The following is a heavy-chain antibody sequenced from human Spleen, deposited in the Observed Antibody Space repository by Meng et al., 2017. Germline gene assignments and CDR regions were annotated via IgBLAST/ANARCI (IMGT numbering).Heavy chain of an antibody. J-gene: IGHJ5*02. D-gene: IGHD5-18*01. Sequence: QVQPQGSGPGPVKPSGPLSLSGAVAVGTILNSNWWSWVRQFPGKGIEWIGDIFYTGTTNYNPSLKRRVTISVDKSKHQFSLILTSVTAADTATYYCAGVDVDTGVPSWGQGTLVTVSS. CDR3: AGVDVDTGVPS. CDR2: IFYTGTT. CDR1: VGTILNSNW. V-gene: IGHV4-4*02.